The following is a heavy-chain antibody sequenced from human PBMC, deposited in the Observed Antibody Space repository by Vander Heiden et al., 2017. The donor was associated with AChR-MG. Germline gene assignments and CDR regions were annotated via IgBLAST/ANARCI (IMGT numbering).Heavy chain of an antibody. CDR3: AKDTKVVVAAPFGPYYYYGMDV. CDR1: GFTFSSYA. D-gene: IGHD2-15*01. Sequence: EVQLLESGGGLVQPGGSLRLSRAASGFTFSSYAMSWVRQAPGKGLEWVSAISGSGGSTYYADSVKGRFTISRDNSKNTLYLQMNSLRAEDTAVYYCAKDTKVVVAAPFGPYYYYGMDVWGQGTTVTVSS. CDR2: ISGSGGST. V-gene: IGHV3-23*01. J-gene: IGHJ6*02.